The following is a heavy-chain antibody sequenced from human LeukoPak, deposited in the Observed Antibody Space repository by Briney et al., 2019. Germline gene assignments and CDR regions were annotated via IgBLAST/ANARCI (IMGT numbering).Heavy chain of an antibody. V-gene: IGHV3-7*01. J-gene: IGHJ4*02. CDR3: ARHLLRGQNFDY. CDR2: IKDDGSDK. CDR1: GFTFSDPW. Sequence: GGSLRLSCGTSGFTFSDPWMSWFRQAPGQGLEWVASIKDDGSDKYYLDSVWGLFTISRDNAEDSLYLQLDDLRAEDTAVFYCARHLLRGQNFDYWGQGTLVTVSS.